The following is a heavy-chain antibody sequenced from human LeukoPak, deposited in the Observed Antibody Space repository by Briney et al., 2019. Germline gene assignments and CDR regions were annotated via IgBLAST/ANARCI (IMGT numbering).Heavy chain of an antibody. CDR1: GFTFSSFG. Sequence: GGSLRLSCAASGFTFSSFGMSWVRQPPGKGLEWASTIISNGGNAFYADSVKGRFTISRDNSKNTLYVQMDSLRAEDTAVYYCAKRDSSGQYYFDYWGQGTLVTVSS. D-gene: IGHD6-19*01. CDR3: AKRDSSGQYYFDY. V-gene: IGHV3-23*01. J-gene: IGHJ4*02. CDR2: IISNGGNA.